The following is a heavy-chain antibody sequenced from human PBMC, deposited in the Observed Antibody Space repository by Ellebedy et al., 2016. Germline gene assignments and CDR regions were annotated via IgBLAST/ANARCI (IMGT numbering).Heavy chain of an antibody. CDR1: GFTFSSYG. V-gene: IGHV3-30*04. CDR2: ISYQGSSK. J-gene: IGHJ2*01. Sequence: GESLKISCAASGFTFSSYGMHWVRQAPGKGLEWVAIISYQGSSKYYADSVKGRFTISRDNSNNTLYLQMSSLRAEDTAVYYCARDHSWYFDLWGRGTLVTVSS. CDR3: ARDHSWYFDL.